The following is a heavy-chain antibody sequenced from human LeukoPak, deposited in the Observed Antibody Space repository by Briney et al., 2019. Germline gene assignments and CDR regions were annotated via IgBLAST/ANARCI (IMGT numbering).Heavy chain of an antibody. CDR1: GFTFSSYV. D-gene: IGHD5-24*01. J-gene: IGHJ4*02. CDR2: ISHDGII. Sequence: GGSLRLSCETAGFTFSSYVMHWVRRTPGKGLVWVSRISHDGIISYADSVKGRFTISRDNANNTLILQMNSLRVEDTAVYYCARDWVYKIDYWGRGTLVTVSS. V-gene: IGHV3-74*01. CDR3: ARDWVYKIDY.